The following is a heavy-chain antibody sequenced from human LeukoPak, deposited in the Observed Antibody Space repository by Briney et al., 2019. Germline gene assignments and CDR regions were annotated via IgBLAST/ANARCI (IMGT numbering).Heavy chain of an antibody. D-gene: IGHD5-18*01. CDR2: MNPNSGHT. Sequence: GASVKVSCEASGSTFTSYDINWVRQATGQGLEGMGWMNPNSGHTGYAQKFQGRVTMTRNTSVSTAYMELSSLTSEDTAVYYCTRNTAGARYFQRWGQGTLVTVSS. CDR3: TRNTAGARYFQR. CDR1: GSTFTSYD. J-gene: IGHJ1*01. V-gene: IGHV1-8*01.